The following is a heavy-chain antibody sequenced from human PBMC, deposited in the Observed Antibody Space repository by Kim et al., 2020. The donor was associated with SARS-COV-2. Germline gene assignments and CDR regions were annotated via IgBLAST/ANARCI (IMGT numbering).Heavy chain of an antibody. CDR1: GFTFSSYS. D-gene: IGHD3-16*02. CDR2: ISSSSSYI. CDR3: ARHEDPDIGGIYVWGSYRYTGHFDY. Sequence: GGSLRLSCAASGFTFSSYSMNWVRQAPGKGLEWVSSISSSSSYIYYADSVKGRFTISRDNAKNSLYLQMNSLRAEDTAVYYCARHEDPDIGGIYVWGSYRYTGHFDYWGQGTLVTVSS. V-gene: IGHV3-21*01. J-gene: IGHJ4*02.